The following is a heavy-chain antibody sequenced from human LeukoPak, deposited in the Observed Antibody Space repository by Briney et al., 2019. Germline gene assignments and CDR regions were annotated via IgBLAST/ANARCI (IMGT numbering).Heavy chain of an antibody. Sequence: SETLSLTCAVSGYSISSGYYWVWIRQPPGKGLEWIGSIYHSGSTYYNPSLKSRDTISVDTSKNQFSLKLSSVTAADTAVYYCAREGSSWYYAFDIWGQGTMVTVSS. CDR1: GYSISSGYY. CDR3: AREGSSWYYAFDI. J-gene: IGHJ3*02. D-gene: IGHD6-13*01. V-gene: IGHV4-38-2*02. CDR2: IYHSGST.